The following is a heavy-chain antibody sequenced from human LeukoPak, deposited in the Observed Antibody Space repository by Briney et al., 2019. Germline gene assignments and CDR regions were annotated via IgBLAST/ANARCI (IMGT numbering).Heavy chain of an antibody. CDR1: GFTVSSNY. CDR3: TTALVVPAAMMNWYFDL. D-gene: IGHD2-2*01. Sequence: PGGSLRLSCAASGFTVSSNYMSWVRQAPGKGLEWVGRIKSKTDGGTTDYAAPVKGRFTISRDDSKNTLYLQMDSLKTEDTAVYYCTTALVVPAAMMNWYFDLWGRGTLVTVSS. CDR2: IKSKTDGGTT. J-gene: IGHJ2*01. V-gene: IGHV3-15*01.